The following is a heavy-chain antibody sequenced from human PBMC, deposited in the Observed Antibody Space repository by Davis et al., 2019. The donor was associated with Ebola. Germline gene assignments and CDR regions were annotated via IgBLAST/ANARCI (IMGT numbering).Heavy chain of an antibody. D-gene: IGHD3-9*01. V-gene: IGHV4-34*01. J-gene: IGHJ4*02. Sequence: MPSETLSLTCAVYGGSFSGYYWSWIRQPPGKGLEWIGEINHSGSTNYNPSLKSRVTISVDTSKNQFSLKLSSVTAADTAVYYCARDTEDILTGYFDYWGQGTLVTVSS. CDR3: ARDTEDILTGYFDY. CDR1: GGSFSGYY. CDR2: INHSGST.